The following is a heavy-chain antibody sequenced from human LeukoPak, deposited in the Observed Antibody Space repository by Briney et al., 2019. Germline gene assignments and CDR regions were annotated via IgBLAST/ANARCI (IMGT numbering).Heavy chain of an antibody. CDR2: FDPEDGET. CDR3: ASWRTGYYSSWILDY. V-gene: IGHV1-24*01. Sequence: ASVKVSCKVSGYTLTELSMHWVRQAPGKGLEWMGGFDPEDGETIYAQKFQGRVTMTEDTSTDTAYMELSSLRSEDTAVYYCASWRTGYYSSWILDYWGQGTLVTVSS. D-gene: IGHD3-22*01. CDR1: GYTLTELS. J-gene: IGHJ4*02.